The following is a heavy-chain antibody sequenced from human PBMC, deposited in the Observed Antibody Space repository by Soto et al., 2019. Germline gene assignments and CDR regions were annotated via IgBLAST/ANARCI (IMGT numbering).Heavy chain of an antibody. D-gene: IGHD1-26*01. CDR1: GFTFSNYA. V-gene: IGHV3-23*01. J-gene: IGHJ6*02. Sequence: GGSLRLSCAASGFTFSNYAISWVRQAPGKGLEWVSSISGSGGSTYYADSVKGRFTIFRDNSKNTLYLQMNSLRAEDTAVYYCATYSGNYERYGVYYGMDVWGQGTTVTVSS. CDR2: ISGSGGST. CDR3: ATYSGNYERYGVYYGMDV.